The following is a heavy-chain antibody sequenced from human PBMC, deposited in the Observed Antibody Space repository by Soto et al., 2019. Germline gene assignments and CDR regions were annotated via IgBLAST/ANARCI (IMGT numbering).Heavy chain of an antibody. Sequence: QVQRVESGGGVVQPGRSLRLSFAASGFTFSNYAMHWVRQAPGKGLEWVAVISYDGSNKYYADSVKGRCTISRDNSKNTLYLQMNSLRAEDKAMYYCARPDLEGGSYPDYCGQGTLVTVSS. V-gene: IGHV3-30-3*01. CDR2: ISYDGSNK. CDR1: GFTFSNYA. CDR3: ARPDLEGGSYPDY. J-gene: IGHJ4*02. D-gene: IGHD1-26*01.